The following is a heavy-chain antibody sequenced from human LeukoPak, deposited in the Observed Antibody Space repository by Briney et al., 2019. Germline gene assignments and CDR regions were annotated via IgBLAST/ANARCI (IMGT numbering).Heavy chain of an antibody. V-gene: IGHV4-4*07. Sequence: SETLSLTCDVSGGSISGNYWSWIRQPAGKGLEWIGRVHTSGSTYYNPSLKSRVTISVDTSKNQFSLKLSSVTAADTAVYYCARGFRLGPGQFGYWGQGTLVTVSS. D-gene: IGHD3-16*01. CDR3: ARGFRLGPGQFGY. J-gene: IGHJ4*02. CDR1: GGSISGNY. CDR2: VHTSGST.